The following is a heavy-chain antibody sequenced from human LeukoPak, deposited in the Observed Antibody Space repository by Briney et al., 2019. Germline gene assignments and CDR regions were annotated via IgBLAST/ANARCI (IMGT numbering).Heavy chain of an antibody. J-gene: IGHJ6*03. Sequence: ASVKVSCKASGYTFTSYDINWVRQATGRGLEWMGWMNPNSGNTGYAQKFQGRVTMTRNTSISTAYMELSSLRSEDTAVYYCARGSPILYGSGSYHDYYYYMDVWGKGTTVTISS. CDR3: ARGSPILYGSGSYHDYYYYMDV. CDR1: GYTFTSYD. CDR2: MNPNSGNT. V-gene: IGHV1-8*01. D-gene: IGHD3-10*01.